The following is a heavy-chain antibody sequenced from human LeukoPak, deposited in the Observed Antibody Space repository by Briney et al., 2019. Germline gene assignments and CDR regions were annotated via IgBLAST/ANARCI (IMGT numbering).Heavy chain of an antibody. CDR3: PRENLAAAADY. Sequence: AGGSLRLSCAASEFTFSAYWMHWVRQAPGKGLVWVSRIRGDGSMTNYADSVKGRFTISRDKAKNTRHLQMNSLRLEDTAVYYCPRENLAAAADYWGQGTVVTGSS. V-gene: IGHV3-74*01. CDR1: EFTFSAYW. CDR2: IRGDGSMT. J-gene: IGHJ4*02. D-gene: IGHD6-25*01.